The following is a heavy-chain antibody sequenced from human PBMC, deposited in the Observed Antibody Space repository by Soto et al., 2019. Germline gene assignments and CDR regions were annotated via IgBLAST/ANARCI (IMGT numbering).Heavy chain of an antibody. V-gene: IGHV1-69*02. D-gene: IGHD4-17*01. CDR2: IIPILGIA. CDR3: ARGWVDGDYDLRPFFDY. Sequence: QVQLVQSGAEVKKPGSSVKVSCKASGGTFISYTISWVRQAPGQGLEWMGRIIPILGIANYAQKFQGRVTITADKSTSTAYMELSSLRSEDTAVYYCARGWVDGDYDLRPFFDYWGQGTLVTVSS. J-gene: IGHJ4*02. CDR1: GGTFISYT.